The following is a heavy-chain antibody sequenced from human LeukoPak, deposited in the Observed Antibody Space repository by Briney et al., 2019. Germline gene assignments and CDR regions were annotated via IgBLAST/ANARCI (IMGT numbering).Heavy chain of an antibody. Sequence: GRCLRLSCAASGFTLSSYAMSWVRQAPGKGLEWVSAISGRGGSTYYADSVKDRFTISRDNSKNTLYLQMNSLRAEDTAVYYCAKGGRYSSSKPPDYWGQGTLVTVSS. CDR3: AKGGRYSSSKPPDY. V-gene: IGHV3-23*01. D-gene: IGHD6-6*01. J-gene: IGHJ4*02. CDR1: GFTLSSYA. CDR2: ISGRGGST.